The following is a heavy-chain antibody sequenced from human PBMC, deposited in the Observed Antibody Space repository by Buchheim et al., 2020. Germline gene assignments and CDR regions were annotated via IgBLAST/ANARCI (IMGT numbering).Heavy chain of an antibody. CDR3: ARDYRITIFGVVPINYYYYGMDV. CDR2: IYYSGST. Sequence: QVQLQESGPGLVKPSQTLSLTCTVSGGSISSGGYYWSWIRQHPGKGLEWIGYIYYSGSTYYNPSLKRRVTIPVDTSKNQFSLKLSSVTAADTAVYYCARDYRITIFGVVPINYYYYGMDVGGQGTT. D-gene: IGHD3-3*01. V-gene: IGHV4-31*03. J-gene: IGHJ6*02. CDR1: GGSISSGGYY.